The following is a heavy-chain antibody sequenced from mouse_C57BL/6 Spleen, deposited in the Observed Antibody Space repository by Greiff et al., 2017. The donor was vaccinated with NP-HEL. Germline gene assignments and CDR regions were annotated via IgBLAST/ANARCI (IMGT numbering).Heavy chain of an antibody. Sequence: EVQLQQSGPELVKPGASVKISCKASGYSFTDYNMNWVKQSNGKSLEWIGVINPNYGTTSYNQKFKGKATLTVDQSSSTACMQLNSLTSEDSAVYYSANSYYDYDYGYAMDYWGQGTSVTVSS. D-gene: IGHD2-4*01. CDR1: GYSFTDYN. CDR2: INPNYGTT. V-gene: IGHV1-39*01. J-gene: IGHJ4*01. CDR3: ANSYYDYDYGYAMDY.